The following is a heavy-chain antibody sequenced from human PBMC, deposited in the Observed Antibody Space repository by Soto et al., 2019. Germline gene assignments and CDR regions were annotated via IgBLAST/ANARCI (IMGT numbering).Heavy chain of an antibody. CDR2: INPSGGST. D-gene: IGHD3-10*01. V-gene: IGHV1-46*01. J-gene: IGHJ6*02. Sequence: ASVKVSCKASVYTFTSYYMHWVRQAPGQGLEWMGIINPSGGSTSYAQKFQGRVTITADKSTSTAYMELSSLRSEDTAVYYCARDRGYYGSDDPDYYYGMDVWGQGTTVTVSS. CDR1: VYTFTSYY. CDR3: ARDRGYYGSDDPDYYYGMDV.